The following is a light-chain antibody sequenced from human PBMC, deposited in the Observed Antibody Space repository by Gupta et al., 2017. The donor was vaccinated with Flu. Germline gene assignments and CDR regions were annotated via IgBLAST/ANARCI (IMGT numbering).Light chain of an antibody. CDR3: QSYDSNSQV. CDR1: GGSIASNY. V-gene: IGLV6-57*01. CDR2: EDN. J-gene: IGLJ3*02. Sequence: NVMLTQPHSVSESPGKTVTISCTRSGGSIASNYVQWYQQRPGSSPTTVIYEDNQRPSGVPDRFSGSIDSSSNSASLTISGLRTEDEADYYCQSYDSNSQVFGEGTKLTVL.